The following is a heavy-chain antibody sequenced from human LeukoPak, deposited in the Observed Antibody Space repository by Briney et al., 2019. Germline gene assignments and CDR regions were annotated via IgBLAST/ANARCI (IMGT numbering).Heavy chain of an antibody. CDR2: IYSGGST. J-gene: IGHJ4*02. Sequence: GGSLRLSCAASGFTVSTYYMTWVRQAPGKGLECVSVIYSGGSTYYADSVKGRFTVSRDNSKNTLYLQMNSLRADDTAMYYCARELGYCTSTTCLLPFDYWGQGTLVTVSS. V-gene: IGHV3-53*01. CDR1: GFTVSTYY. D-gene: IGHD2-2*01. CDR3: ARELGYCTSTTCLLPFDY.